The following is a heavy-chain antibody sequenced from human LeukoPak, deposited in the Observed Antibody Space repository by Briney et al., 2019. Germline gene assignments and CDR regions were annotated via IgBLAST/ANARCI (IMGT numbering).Heavy chain of an antibody. CDR3: ARDLSPLSGDWHAGDY. CDR1: GFTFSSYA. V-gene: IGHV3-30-3*01. Sequence: GRSLRLSCAASGFTFSSYAMHWVRQAPGKGLEWVAVISYEGSSKYYADSVKGRFTISRDNSKNTLYLQMNSLRPEDTAVYYCARDLSPLSGDWHAGDYWGQGTLVTVS. J-gene: IGHJ4*02. D-gene: IGHD2-21*02. CDR2: ISYEGSSK.